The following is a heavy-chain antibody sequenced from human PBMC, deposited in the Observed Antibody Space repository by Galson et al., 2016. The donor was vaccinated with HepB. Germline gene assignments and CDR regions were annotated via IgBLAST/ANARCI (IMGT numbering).Heavy chain of an antibody. CDR1: GGSLSGYY. CDR2: INHSGST. V-gene: IGHV4-34*01. J-gene: IGHJ6*02. CDR3: ARARYRGSYYYYYGMDV. D-gene: IGHD1-14*01. Sequence: SETLSLTCAVYGGSLSGYYWTWIRQSPGKGLEWIGEINHSGSTHYTPSLRRRVTMSLDTSKNHFSLRLSSVTAAARAVYYCARARYRGSYYYYYGMDVWGQGTTVTVSS.